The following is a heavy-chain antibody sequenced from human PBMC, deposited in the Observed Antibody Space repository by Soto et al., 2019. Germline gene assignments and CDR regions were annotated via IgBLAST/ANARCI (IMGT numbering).Heavy chain of an antibody. D-gene: IGHD2-15*01. Sequence: LGKSLKISCKGSGYSFTSYWIGWVRQMPGKGLERMGIIYPGDSDTRYSPSFQCQVTISADKSISTAYLQWSGLKASDTAMYYCARHKIIGYFSGGSCSDTNYGMDVWRQGTTVTVSS. J-gene: IGHJ6*02. CDR1: GYSFTSYW. V-gene: IGHV5-51*01. CDR3: ARHKIIGYFSGGSCSDTNYGMDV. CDR2: IYPGDSDT.